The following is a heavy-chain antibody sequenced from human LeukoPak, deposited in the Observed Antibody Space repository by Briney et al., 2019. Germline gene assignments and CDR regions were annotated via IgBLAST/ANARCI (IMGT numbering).Heavy chain of an antibody. V-gene: IGHV4-4*02. J-gene: IGHJ4*02. Sequence: SETLSLTCAVSGGPISSSNWGSWLREPPGKGRKGIGEFYHSRRTNYNPSITSRVSISVDKSKHQFSLKLSSVTAADTAVYYCVREETSSSWYKSFDYWGQGNLVTVSS. CDR1: GGPISSSNW. D-gene: IGHD6-13*01. CDR2: FYHSRRT. CDR3: VREETSSSWYKSFDY.